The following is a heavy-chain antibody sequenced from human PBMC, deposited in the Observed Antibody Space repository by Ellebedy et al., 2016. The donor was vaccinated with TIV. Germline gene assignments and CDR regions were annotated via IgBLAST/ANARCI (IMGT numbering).Heavy chain of an antibody. Sequence: MPSETLSLTCTVSGGSFSGYYWSWIRQPPGKGLEWIGEINHSGSTNYNPSLKSRVTISVDTSKNQFSLKLSSVTAADTAVYYCAGGSGWGYFDYWGQGTLVTVSS. V-gene: IGHV4-34*01. CDR3: AGGSGWGYFDY. J-gene: IGHJ4*02. CDR1: GGSFSGYY. D-gene: IGHD6-19*01. CDR2: INHSGST.